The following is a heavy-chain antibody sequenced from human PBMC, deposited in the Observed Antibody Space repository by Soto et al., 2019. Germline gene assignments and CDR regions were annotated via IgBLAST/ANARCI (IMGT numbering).Heavy chain of an antibody. J-gene: IGHJ6*02. CDR3: ARVRDMIDNGMDV. CDR2: IIPIFGTA. CDR1: GGTFSSYA. V-gene: IGHV1-69*13. Sequence: SVKVSCKASGGTFSSYAISWVRQAPGQGLEWMGGIIPIFGTANHAQKFQGRVTITADESTSTAYMELSSLRSEDTAVYYCARVRDMIDNGMDVWGQGTTVTVSS. D-gene: IGHD3-22*01.